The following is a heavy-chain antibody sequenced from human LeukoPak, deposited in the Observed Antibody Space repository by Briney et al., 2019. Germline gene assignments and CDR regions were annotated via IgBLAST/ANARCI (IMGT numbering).Heavy chain of an antibody. D-gene: IGHD1-14*01. CDR2: IYYSGST. CDR3: ARQTLTKSDY. V-gene: IGHV4-59*08. J-gene: IGHJ4*02. CDR1: GGSISSYY. Sequence: SSETLSLTCTVSGGSISSYYWSWIRQPPGKGLEWIGYIYYSGSTNYNPSLKSRVTISVDTSKNQFSLKLSSVTAADTAVYYCARQTLTKSDYWGQGTLVTVSS.